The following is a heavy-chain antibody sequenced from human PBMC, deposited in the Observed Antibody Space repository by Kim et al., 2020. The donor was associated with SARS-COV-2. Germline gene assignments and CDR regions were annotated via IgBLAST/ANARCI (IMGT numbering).Heavy chain of an antibody. CDR1: GFTFNNYA. J-gene: IGHJ4*02. D-gene: IGHD6-6*01. Sequence: GGSLRLSCAASGFTFNNYAMNWVRQAPGKGLEWVSGISCSGGSTYYADSVMGRFIISRDNSKNTLYLQMSSLRAEDTALYYCAKSRAYSMSSVDLDFWGQGTPVTVSS. CDR2: ISCSGGST. V-gene: IGHV3-23*01. CDR3: AKSRAYSMSSVDLDF.